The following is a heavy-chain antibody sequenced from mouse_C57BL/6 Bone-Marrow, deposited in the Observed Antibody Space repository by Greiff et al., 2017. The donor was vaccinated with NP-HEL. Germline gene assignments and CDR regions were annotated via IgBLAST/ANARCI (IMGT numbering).Heavy chain of an antibody. CDR1: GYTFTSYG. V-gene: IGHV1-81*01. Sequence: VQLVESGAELARPGASVKLSCKASGYTFTSYGISWVKQRTGQGLEWIGEIYPRSGNTYYNEKFKGKATLTADKSSSTAYMELRSLTSEDSAVYFCASEDYGSSYGYWGQGTTLTVSS. CDR2: IYPRSGNT. J-gene: IGHJ2*01. CDR3: ASEDYGSSYGY. D-gene: IGHD1-1*01.